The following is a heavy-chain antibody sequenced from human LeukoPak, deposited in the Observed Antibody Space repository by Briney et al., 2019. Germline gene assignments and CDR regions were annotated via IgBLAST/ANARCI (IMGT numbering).Heavy chain of an antibody. CDR1: GFPFSSYA. V-gene: IGHV3-23*01. CDR3: ARELDYYDSSGYDY. J-gene: IGHJ4*02. Sequence: GGSLRLSCAASGFPFSSYAMSWVRQARGKGLEWVSAFSWSGGSTYYADSVKGRFTISRDNSKNTLYLQMNNLRAEDTAVYYCARELDYYDSSGYDYWRQGTLVTVSS. D-gene: IGHD3-22*01. CDR2: FSWSGGST.